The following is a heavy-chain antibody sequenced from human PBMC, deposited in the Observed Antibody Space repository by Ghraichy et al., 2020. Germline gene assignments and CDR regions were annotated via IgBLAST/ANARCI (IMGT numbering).Heavy chain of an antibody. D-gene: IGHD4-11*01. V-gene: IGHV1-69*04. CDR2: IIPILGIA. CDR1: GGTFSSYA. J-gene: IGHJ6*02. Sequence: SSVKVSCKASGGTFSSYAISWVRQAPGQGLEWMGRIIPILGIANYAQKFQGRVTITADKSTSTAYMELSSLRSEDTAVYYCARDSYSNYDPLYYYYYGMDVWGQGTTVTVSS. CDR3: ARDSYSNYDPLYYYYYGMDV.